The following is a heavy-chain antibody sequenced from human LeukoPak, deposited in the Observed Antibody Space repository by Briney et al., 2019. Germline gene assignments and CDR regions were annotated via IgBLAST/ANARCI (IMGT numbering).Heavy chain of an antibody. V-gene: IGHV3-53*01. Sequence: GGSLRLSCAASGFSVINNYVTWVRQAPGKGLEWVSVIYTGDRADYSDSVKGRFTLSRDNFQNTIYLQMNNLRAEDSAVYYCATDRVPHYGMHVWGQGTTVTVS. CDR3: ATDRVPHYGMHV. D-gene: IGHD3-10*01. CDR2: IYTGDRA. CDR1: GFSVINNY. J-gene: IGHJ6*02.